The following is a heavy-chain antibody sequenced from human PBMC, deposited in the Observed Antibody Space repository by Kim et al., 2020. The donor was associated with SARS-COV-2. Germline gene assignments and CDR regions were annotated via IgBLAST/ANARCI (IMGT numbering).Heavy chain of an antibody. D-gene: IGHD3-10*01. V-gene: IGHV1-69*13. CDR2: IIPIFGTA. CDR3: ARSYGSGSYYNGGPFDY. CDR1: GGTFSSYA. J-gene: IGHJ4*02. Sequence: SVKVSCKASGGTFSSYAISWVRQAPGQGLEWMGGIIPIFGTANYAQKFQGRVTITADESTSTAYMELSSLRSEDTAVYYCARSYGSGSYYNGGPFDYWGQGTLVTVSS.